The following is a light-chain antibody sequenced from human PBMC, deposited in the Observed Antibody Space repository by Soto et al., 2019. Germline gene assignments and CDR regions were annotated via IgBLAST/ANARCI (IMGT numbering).Light chain of an antibody. J-gene: IGLJ2*01. Sequence: QSALTQPASVSGSPGQSITISCTGTSSDVGGYNYVSWYQQHPGKAPKLIIYDVNNRPSGVSNRFSGSKSGNTASLTISGLQAEDEAEYYCNSYTSGIGVFGGGTKLTVL. CDR3: NSYTSGIGV. CDR1: SSDVGGYNY. CDR2: DVN. V-gene: IGLV2-14*01.